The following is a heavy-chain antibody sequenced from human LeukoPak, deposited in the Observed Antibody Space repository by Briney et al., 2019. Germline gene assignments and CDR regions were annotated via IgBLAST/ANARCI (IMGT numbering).Heavy chain of an antibody. J-gene: IGHJ4*02. CDR3: VNDDYMMF. V-gene: IGHV3-64D*09. Sequence: GGSLRLSCSASGLTFSKYAMHWVRQAPGKGLEYVSAISHTGDTTYYADSVKDRFTISRDNSKNTLYLQMSSLRTEDTAVYYCVNDDYMMFWGQGTLVTVSS. D-gene: IGHD4/OR15-4a*01. CDR1: GLTFSKYA. CDR2: ISHTGDTT.